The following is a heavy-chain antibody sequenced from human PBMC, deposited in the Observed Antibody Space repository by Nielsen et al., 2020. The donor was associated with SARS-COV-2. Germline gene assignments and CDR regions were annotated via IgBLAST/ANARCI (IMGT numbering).Heavy chain of an antibody. V-gene: IGHV3-23*01. Sequence: GESLKISCAASGFTFSSYAMSWVRQAPRMGLEWVSAISGSGGSTYYADSVKGRFTISRDNSKNTLYLQMNSLRAEDTAVYYCAKEGGLRLGELSLFDYWGQGTLVTVSS. D-gene: IGHD3-16*02. CDR3: AKEGGLRLGELSLFDY. CDR2: ISGSGGST. J-gene: IGHJ4*02. CDR1: GFTFSSYA.